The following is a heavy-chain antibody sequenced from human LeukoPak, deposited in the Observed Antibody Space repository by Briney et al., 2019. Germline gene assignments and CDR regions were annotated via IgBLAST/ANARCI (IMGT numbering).Heavy chain of an antibody. CDR2: ISYDGSNK. V-gene: IGHV3-30-3*01. D-gene: IGHD2-2*01. CDR1: GFTFSSYA. CDR3: ARDDASWVPAAMGYYYYGMDV. J-gene: IGHJ6*02. Sequence: GGSLRLSCAASGFTFSSYAMHWVRKAPGKGLEWVAVISYDGSNKYYADSVKGRFTISRDNSKNTLYLQMNSLRAEDTAVYYCARDDASWVPAAMGYYYYGMDVWGQGTTVTVSS.